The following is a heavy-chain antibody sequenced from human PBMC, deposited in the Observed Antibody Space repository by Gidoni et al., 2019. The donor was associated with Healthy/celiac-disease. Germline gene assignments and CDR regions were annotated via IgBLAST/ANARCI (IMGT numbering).Heavy chain of an antibody. CDR3: ARGGWGWGRELGRYFDY. J-gene: IGHJ4*02. Sequence: DVQRVVSGVGLVEPGGSLRLSWSPSGSTFSSHYMSWVRQAPGKGLEWVSVIYSGGSTYYADSVKGRFSISRDNSKTTLYLKMNSLRAEDTAVYYCARGGWGWGRELGRYFDYWGQGTLVTVSS. D-gene: IGHD1-26*01. CDR2: IYSGGST. V-gene: IGHV3-66*01. CDR1: GSTFSSHY.